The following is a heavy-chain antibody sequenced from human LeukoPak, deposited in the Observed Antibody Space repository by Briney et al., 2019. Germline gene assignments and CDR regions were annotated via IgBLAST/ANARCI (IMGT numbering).Heavy chain of an antibody. CDR2: INPNSGGT. CDR3: ARGIRYSSVWYYFDY. Sequence: ASVKVSCKASGYTFTAYYLHWVRQAPGQGFEWMGWINPNSGGTNYAQEFQGRVTMTRGTSISTAYMELSRLRSDDTAVYYCARGIRYSSVWYYFDYWGQGTLVTVSS. J-gene: IGHJ4*02. V-gene: IGHV1-2*02. CDR1: GYTFTAYY. D-gene: IGHD6-19*01.